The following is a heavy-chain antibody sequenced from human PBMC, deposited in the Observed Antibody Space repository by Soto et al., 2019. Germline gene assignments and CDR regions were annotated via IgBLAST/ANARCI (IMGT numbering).Heavy chain of an antibody. V-gene: IGHV4-31*03. J-gene: IGHJ3*02. CDR2: IYYSGST. D-gene: IGHD4-17*01. CDR3: ARAETTVVTPYAFDI. Sequence: SEPLSLTCTVSGGSISSGGYYWSWIRQHPGKGLEWIGYIYYSGSTYYNPSLKSRVTISVDTSKNQFSLKLSSVTAADTAVYYCARAETTVVTPYAFDIWGQGTMVTVSS. CDR1: GGSISSGGYY.